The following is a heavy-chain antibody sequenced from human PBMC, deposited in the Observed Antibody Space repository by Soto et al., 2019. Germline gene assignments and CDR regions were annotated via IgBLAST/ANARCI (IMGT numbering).Heavy chain of an antibody. CDR2: INPNSGGT. CDR3: ATDQYNWNYYYYYGMDV. Sequence: ASVKVSCKASGYTFTGYYMHCVRQAPGQVLEWMGWINPNSGGTNYAQKFQGRVTMTRDTSISTAYMELSRLRSDDTAVYYCATDQYNWNYYYYYGMDVWGQGTTVTVSS. CDR1: GYTFTGYY. D-gene: IGHD1-20*01. J-gene: IGHJ6*02. V-gene: IGHV1-2*02.